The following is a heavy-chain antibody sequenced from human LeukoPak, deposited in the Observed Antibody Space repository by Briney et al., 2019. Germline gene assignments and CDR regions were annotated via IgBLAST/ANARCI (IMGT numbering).Heavy chain of an antibody. CDR3: ARNTDFWSGYLDY. D-gene: IGHD3-3*01. CDR1: GGSISSYY. CDR2: IYYSGST. V-gene: IGHV4-59*01. J-gene: IGHJ4*02. Sequence: SETLSLTCTVSGGSISSYYWSWIRQPPGKGLEWAGYIYYSGSTNYNPSLKSRVTISVDTSKNQFSLKLSSVTAADTAVYYCARNTDFWSGYLDYWGQGTLVTVSS.